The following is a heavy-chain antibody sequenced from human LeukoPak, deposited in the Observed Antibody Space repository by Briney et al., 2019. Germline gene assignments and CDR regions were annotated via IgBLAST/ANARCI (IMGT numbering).Heavy chain of an antibody. J-gene: IGHJ5*02. CDR1: GGTFSSYA. D-gene: IGHD3-9*01. CDR2: IIPIFGTA. CDR3: ARTDILTGSTMSP. Sequence: SVKVSCKASGGTFSSYAISWVRQAPGQGLEWMGGIIPIFGTANYAQKFQGRVTITADESTSTAYMELSSLRSEDTAVYYCARTDILTGSTMSPWGQGTLVTVSS. V-gene: IGHV1-69*13.